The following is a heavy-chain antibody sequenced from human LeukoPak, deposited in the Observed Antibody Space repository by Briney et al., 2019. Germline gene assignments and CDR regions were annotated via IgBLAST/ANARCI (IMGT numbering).Heavy chain of an antibody. Sequence: GGSLRLSCEASGFSFSNYWMTWVRQAPGKGLEWVANIKQHGSEKDYVDSVKGRFTISRVDAKSSLYLQMNSLRDEDTAVYYCARGGSGKRFDYWGQGTRVTVSS. CDR1: GFSFSNYW. CDR3: ARGGSGKRFDY. J-gene: IGHJ4*02. CDR2: IKQHGSEK. V-gene: IGHV3-7*02.